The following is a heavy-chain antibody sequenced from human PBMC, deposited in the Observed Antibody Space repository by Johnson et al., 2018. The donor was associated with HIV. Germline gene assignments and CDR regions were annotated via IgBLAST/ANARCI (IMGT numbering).Heavy chain of an antibody. Sequence: EVPLVESGGGLVKPGGSLRLSCAASGFTVSSYYMSWVRQAPGKGLEWVSVIYTGGSTYYADSVKGRFTISRDNSKNTLDLQMNNLRAEDTAVYYCTTDIVQYNWNSEIDAFDIWGQGTMVTVSS. CDR2: IYTGGST. D-gene: IGHD1-7*01. V-gene: IGHV3-66*01. J-gene: IGHJ3*02. CDR3: TTDIVQYNWNSEIDAFDI. CDR1: GFTVSSYY.